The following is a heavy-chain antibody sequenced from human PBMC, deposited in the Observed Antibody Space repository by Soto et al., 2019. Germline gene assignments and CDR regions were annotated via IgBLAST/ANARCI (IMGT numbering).Heavy chain of an antibody. Sequence: ASVKVSCTASGYSFTSYYMHWARQAPGQGLEWMGIINLSGGTTTYAQKFQGRVTMTRDTSTSTVYMELSSLRSEDTAVYYCARRSFSSGWDFDYWGQGTLVTVSS. V-gene: IGHV1-46*01. CDR2: INLSGGTT. CDR3: ARRSFSSGWDFDY. J-gene: IGHJ4*02. CDR1: GYSFTSYY. D-gene: IGHD6-19*01.